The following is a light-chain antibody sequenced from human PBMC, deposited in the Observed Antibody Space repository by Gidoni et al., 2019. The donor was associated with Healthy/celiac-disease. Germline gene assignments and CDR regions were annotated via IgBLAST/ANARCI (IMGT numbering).Light chain of an antibody. CDR3: QQSYSTPT. V-gene: IGKV1-39*01. J-gene: IGKJ1*01. Sequence: IQVTESPSSLSASVGDRVTITCRASQSISSYLNWYQQKPGKAPKLLIYAASSVQSGVPSRFSRSGSGTDFTFTISSLQPEDFATYYCQQSYSTPTFGQGTKVEIK. CDR2: AAS. CDR1: QSISSY.